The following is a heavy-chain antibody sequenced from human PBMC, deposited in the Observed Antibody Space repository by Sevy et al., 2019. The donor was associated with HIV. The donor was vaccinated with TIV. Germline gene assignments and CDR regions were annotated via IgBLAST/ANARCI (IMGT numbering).Heavy chain of an antibody. D-gene: IGHD2-15*01. J-gene: IGHJ4*02. Sequence: GGSLRLSCAASGCTFRDHYMSWIRQAPGKGLEWLSYIGVSDTTIYYADSVKGRTTISRDNAKNSLYLQMNSLRAEDTAVYYCARVQLGYCSGGGCYFLDYWSQGALVTVSS. CDR3: ARVQLGYCSGGGCYFLDY. CDR2: IGVSDTTI. V-gene: IGHV3-11*01. CDR1: GCTFRDHY.